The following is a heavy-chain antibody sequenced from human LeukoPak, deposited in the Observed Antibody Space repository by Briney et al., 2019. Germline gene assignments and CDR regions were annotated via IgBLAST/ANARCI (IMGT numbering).Heavy chain of an antibody. D-gene: IGHD3-22*01. J-gene: IGHJ4*02. Sequence: PSETLSLTCTVSGGSISSSSYYWGWIRQPPGKGLEWIGSIYYSGSTYYNPSLKCRVTISVDTSKNQFSLKLSSVTAADTAVYYCARLDYYDSSGYQYYFDYWGQGTLVTVSS. CDR2: IYYSGST. V-gene: IGHV4-39*01. CDR3: ARLDYYDSSGYQYYFDY. CDR1: GGSISSSSYY.